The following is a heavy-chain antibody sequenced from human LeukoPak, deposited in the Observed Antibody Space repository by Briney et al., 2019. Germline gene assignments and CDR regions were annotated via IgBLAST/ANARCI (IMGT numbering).Heavy chain of an antibody. D-gene: IGHD3-22*01. CDR1: GFTFSNYW. J-gene: IGHJ4*02. Sequence: PGGSLRLSCVASGFTFSNYWMSWVRQAPGKGLEWLANMNQDGSHIYYADSVKGRFTISRDNAKNSLYLQLGSLRAEDTAVYYCARDLVTTIVVPYDFWGQGTLVTVSS. CDR2: MNQDGSHI. V-gene: IGHV3-7*01. CDR3: ARDLVTTIVVPYDF.